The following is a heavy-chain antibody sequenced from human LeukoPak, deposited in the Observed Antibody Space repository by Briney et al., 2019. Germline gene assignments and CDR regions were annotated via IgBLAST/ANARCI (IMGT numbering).Heavy chain of an antibody. D-gene: IGHD1-26*01. V-gene: IGHV3-21*01. CDR2: ISSGSSYI. J-gene: IGHJ4*02. CDR1: GFTFSSTS. Sequence: GGALRLSCAASGFTFSSTSMNWVRQAPGKGLEWVSSISSGSSYIFYADSVKGRFTISRDNAKNSLYLQMNSLRAEDTAVYYCAREFFDREGGTTVLDYWGQGTLVTVSS. CDR3: AREFFDREGGTTVLDY.